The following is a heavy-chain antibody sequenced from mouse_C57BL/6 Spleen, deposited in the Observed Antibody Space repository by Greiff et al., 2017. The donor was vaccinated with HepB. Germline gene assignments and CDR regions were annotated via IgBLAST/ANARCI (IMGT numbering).Heavy chain of an antibody. D-gene: IGHD2-3*01. Sequence: QVQLKESGAELMKPGASVKLSCKATGYTFTGYWIEWVKQRPGHGLEWIGEILPGSGSTNYNEKFKGKATFTADTSSNTAYMQISSLTTEDSSIYYCARQEGYYLQFAYWGQGTLVTVSA. CDR2: ILPGSGST. CDR1: GYTFTGYW. CDR3: ARQEGYYLQFAY. J-gene: IGHJ3*01. V-gene: IGHV1-9*01.